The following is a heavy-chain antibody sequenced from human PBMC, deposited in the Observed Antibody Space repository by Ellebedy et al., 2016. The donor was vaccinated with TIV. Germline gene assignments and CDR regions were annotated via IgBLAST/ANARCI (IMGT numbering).Heavy chain of an antibody. J-gene: IGHJ4*02. CDR1: GGSITSYY. V-gene: IGHV4-59*01. D-gene: IGHD3-10*01. Sequence: SETLSLTCSVSGGSITSYYWAWIRHSPGRGLEYIGYAHYSGQKHYNPSLKSRVSISLDPSKNQFSLDLDSVIPADTAVYYCARMEFGGYWGQGILVTVSS. CDR2: AHYSGQK. CDR3: ARMEFGGY.